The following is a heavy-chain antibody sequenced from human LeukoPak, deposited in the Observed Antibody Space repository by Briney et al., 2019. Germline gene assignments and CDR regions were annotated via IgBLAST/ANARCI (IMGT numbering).Heavy chain of an antibody. Sequence: SETLSLTCTVSGVSVGSGDYFWSWIRQPPGKGLEWIGYIYFSGSTDSNPSLESRVTVSIDTSKNQFSLKLRSVTAADMAVYYCTRNASPDYWGQELLVTVSS. CDR3: TRNASPDY. J-gene: IGHJ4*02. V-gene: IGHV4-30-4*08. CDR2: IYFSGST. D-gene: IGHD1-14*01. CDR1: GVSVGSGDYF.